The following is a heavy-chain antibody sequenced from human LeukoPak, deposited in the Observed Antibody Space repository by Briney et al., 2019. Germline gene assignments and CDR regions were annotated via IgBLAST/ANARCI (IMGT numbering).Heavy chain of an antibody. V-gene: IGHV3-33*01. CDR2: IWYDGSNK. CDR3: ARGYYASGY. D-gene: IGHD1-26*01. J-gene: IGHJ4*02. Sequence: GRSLRLSCAASGFTFSTYGLHWVRQAPGKGLEWVAVIWYDGSNKYYADSVKGRFTISRDNSKNTLYLQMNSLRAEDTAIYYCARGYYASGYWGQGTLVTVSS. CDR1: GFTFSTYG.